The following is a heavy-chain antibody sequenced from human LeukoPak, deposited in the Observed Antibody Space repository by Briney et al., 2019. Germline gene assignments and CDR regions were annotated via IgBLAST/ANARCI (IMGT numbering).Heavy chain of an antibody. V-gene: IGHV4-30-2*01. J-gene: IGHJ6*02. CDR2: RYQSGST. CDR1: GGSISSGGYS. D-gene: IGHD3-10*01. Sequence: PSQTLSLTCAVSGGSISSGGYSWSWIRQPPGKGLEWIGYRYQSGSTYYNPSLKSRVTISVDRSKNQFSLKLSSVTAADTAVYYCARQLYGSGSYSPYYYYYGMDVWGQGTTVTVSS. CDR3: ARQLYGSGSYSPYYYYYGMDV.